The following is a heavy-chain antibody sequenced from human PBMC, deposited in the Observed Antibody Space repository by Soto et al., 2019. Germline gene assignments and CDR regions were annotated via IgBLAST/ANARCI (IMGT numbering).Heavy chain of an antibody. CDR2: ISYDGSNK. V-gene: IGHV3-30-3*01. CDR1: GFTFSSYA. J-gene: IGHJ6*02. Sequence: QVQLVESGGGVVQPGRSLRLSCAASGFTFSSYAMHWVRQAPGKGLEWVAVISYDGSNKYYADSVKGRFTISRDNSKNTLYLQMNSLRAEDKAVYYCARDIQKRGNWNYYYYYYGMDVWGQGTTVTVSS. D-gene: IGHD1-1*01. CDR3: ARDIQKRGNWNYYYYYYGMDV.